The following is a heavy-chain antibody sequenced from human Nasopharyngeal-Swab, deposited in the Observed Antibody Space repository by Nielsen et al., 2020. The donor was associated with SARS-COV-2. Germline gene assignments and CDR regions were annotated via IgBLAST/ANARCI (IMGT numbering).Heavy chain of an antibody. J-gene: IGHJ6*02. CDR1: GFTFSSYA. CDR2: ISGSGDTT. Sequence: GESLKISCAASGFTFSSYAMSWVRQAPGKGPEWVSIISGSGDTTYYADSVKDRFTISRDNSKNTLYLQTNSLRVEGTAVYYCAKAPYLRGLDVWGQGTTVTVSS. V-gene: IGHV3-23*01. D-gene: IGHD2-21*01. CDR3: AKAPYLRGLDV.